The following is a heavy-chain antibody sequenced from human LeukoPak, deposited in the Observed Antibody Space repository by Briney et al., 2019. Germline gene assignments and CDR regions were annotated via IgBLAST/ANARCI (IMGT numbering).Heavy chain of an antibody. Sequence: GGSLRLSCAVSGFTVSGNYMSWVRQAPGKGLEWVSSISSSSSYKYYADSLRGRFTISRDNAKNSLYLQMNSLRAEDTAVYYCARDRGWELHDAFDIWGQGTMVTVSS. CDR1: GFTVSGNY. D-gene: IGHD1-26*01. CDR3: ARDRGWELHDAFDI. J-gene: IGHJ3*02. V-gene: IGHV3-21*01. CDR2: ISSSSSYK.